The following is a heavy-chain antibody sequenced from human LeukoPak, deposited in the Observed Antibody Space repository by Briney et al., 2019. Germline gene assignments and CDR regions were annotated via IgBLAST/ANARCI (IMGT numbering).Heavy chain of an antibody. CDR1: GGSFSGNY. Sequence: SETLSLTCAVYGGSFSGNYCSWIRQPPGKGLEWIGEINHSGSTNYNPSLKSRVTISVDTSKNQFSLKLSSVTAADAAVYYCARGPHTGVNYYDSSGYCYWGQGTLVTVSS. V-gene: IGHV4-34*01. J-gene: IGHJ4*02. D-gene: IGHD3-22*01. CDR2: INHSGST. CDR3: ARGPHTGVNYYDSSGYCY.